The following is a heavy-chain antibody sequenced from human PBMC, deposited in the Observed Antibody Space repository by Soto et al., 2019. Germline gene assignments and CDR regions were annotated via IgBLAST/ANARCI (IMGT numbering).Heavy chain of an antibody. D-gene: IGHD3-3*01. CDR1: GFTVSNNY. CDR3: TREAEHSSWSGPGWFDP. J-gene: IGHJ5*02. CDR2: IFSGGAT. V-gene: IGHV3-66*01. Sequence: GGSLRLSCAASGFTVSNNYMSWVRQAPGKGLEWVSVIFSGGATFYADSVKGRFTTSRDNSKNTLYLQMNSLRAEDTAVYYCTREAEHSSWSGPGWFDPWGQGTLVTVSS.